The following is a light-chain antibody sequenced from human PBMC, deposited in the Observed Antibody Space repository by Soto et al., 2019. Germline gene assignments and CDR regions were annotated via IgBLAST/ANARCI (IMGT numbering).Light chain of an antibody. J-gene: IGKJ1*01. Sequence: DIVMTQSPATLSVSPGDRAILSCRASQFIGDNLAWYQQKSGQAPRLLIYGAATRATAIPARFSGSRSGTEFTLPLSGLQSEDVAIYYCQQYSNWPPWTFGQGTRVDIK. CDR1: QFIGDN. CDR3: QQYSNWPPWT. V-gene: IGKV3-15*01. CDR2: GAA.